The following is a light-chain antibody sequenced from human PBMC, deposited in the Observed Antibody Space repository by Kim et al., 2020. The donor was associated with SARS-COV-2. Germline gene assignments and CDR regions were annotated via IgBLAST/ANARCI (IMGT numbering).Light chain of an antibody. CDR2: GAS. CDR1: ETVTTS. V-gene: IGKV3-15*01. Sequence: PGERATLSCRTSETVTTSLAWYQQTPGQAPRLLIHGASARPTGLPARFSGGGSGTDFTLTITGAQSEDAATYYCQQYSDWPPTFGQGTKVDIK. CDR3: QQYSDWPPT. J-gene: IGKJ1*01.